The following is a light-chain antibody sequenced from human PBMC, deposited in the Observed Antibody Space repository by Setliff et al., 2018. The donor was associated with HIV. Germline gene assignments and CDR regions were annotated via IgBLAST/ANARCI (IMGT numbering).Light chain of an antibody. V-gene: IGLV2-14*03. CDR1: SSDVGAYNF. CDR2: DVI. J-gene: IGLJ1*01. CDR3: SSYTTSRQFV. Sequence: QSALTQPASVSGSPGQSVTISCTGTSSDVGAYNFVSWYQQHPGRAPKLMIYDVINRNSGVSIRFSGSKSGNAASLTISGIQAEDEADYYCSSYTTSRQFVFGSGTKVTVL.